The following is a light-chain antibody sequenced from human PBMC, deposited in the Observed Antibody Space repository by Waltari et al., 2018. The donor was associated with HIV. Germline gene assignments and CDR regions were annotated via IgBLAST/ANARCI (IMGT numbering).Light chain of an antibody. Sequence: DVQMTQSPSSLSASVGDRVTITCQASQDISKYLNWFRQKPGKAPKLLIYDASNLKTGVPSRFSGSGSGTDFTFTISSLQPEDIATYYCQQYDNLPLTFGGGTKVELK. CDR1: QDISKY. V-gene: IGKV1-33*01. CDR3: QQYDNLPLT. CDR2: DAS. J-gene: IGKJ4*01.